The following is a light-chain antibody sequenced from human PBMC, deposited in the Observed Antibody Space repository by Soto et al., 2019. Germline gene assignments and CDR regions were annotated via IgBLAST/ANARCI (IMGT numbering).Light chain of an antibody. Sequence: DIQMTHAPSSLSSSVGDRVTLPCRASQSISSYVSWYQQQPETAPKLLIYAASSLQGGLPSRFGGSGAATDFTITISRLQAEDFATYYCQQSYNTPWTFGQGTKVDIK. J-gene: IGKJ1*01. CDR3: QQSYNTPWT. CDR1: QSISSY. V-gene: IGKV1-39*01. CDR2: AAS.